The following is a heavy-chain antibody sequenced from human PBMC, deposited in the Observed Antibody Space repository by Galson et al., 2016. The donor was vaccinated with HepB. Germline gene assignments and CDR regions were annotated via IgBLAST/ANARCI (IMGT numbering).Heavy chain of an antibody. CDR1: GFTFDDYA. V-gene: IGHV3-9*01. CDR3: VGGAARPGDWYFDL. Sequence: SLRLSCAASGFTFDDYAMHWVRQAPGKGLEWISGINFNSVIIGYADSVKGRFTISRENAKNSLYLQMNSLRAGDTAVYYCVGGAARPGDWYFDLWGRGTLITVSS. D-gene: IGHD6-6*01. CDR2: INFNSVII. J-gene: IGHJ2*01.